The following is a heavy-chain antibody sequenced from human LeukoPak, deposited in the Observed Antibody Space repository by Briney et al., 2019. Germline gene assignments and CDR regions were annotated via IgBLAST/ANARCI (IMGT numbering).Heavy chain of an antibody. Sequence: GGSLRLSCAASGFTFSKYNMNWVRQAPGKGLEWVAVISYDGRNKYYADSVRGRFTISRDNSKNGLYLQMNSLRPEDTAIYYCAREGYTSSWLYYYYYMDVWGKGTTVTVSS. D-gene: IGHD6-13*01. CDR1: GFTFSKYN. V-gene: IGHV3-30*13. CDR3: AREGYTSSWLYYYYYMDV. J-gene: IGHJ6*03. CDR2: ISYDGRNK.